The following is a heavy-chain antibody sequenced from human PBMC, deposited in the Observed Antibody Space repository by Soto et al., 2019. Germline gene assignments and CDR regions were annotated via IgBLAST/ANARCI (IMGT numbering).Heavy chain of an antibody. CDR3: ARGLYYAFWSGQPLYYFDY. CDR1: GGSISSGGYY. J-gene: IGHJ4*02. D-gene: IGHD3-3*01. V-gene: IGHV4-31*03. Sequence: QVQLQESGPGLVKPSQTLSLTCTVSGGSISSGGYYWSWIRQHPGKGLEWIGYIYYSGSTYYNPSLKSRVTISVDTSKNQFSLKLSSVTAADTAVYYCARGLYYAFWSGQPLYYFDYWGQGTLVTVSS. CDR2: IYYSGST.